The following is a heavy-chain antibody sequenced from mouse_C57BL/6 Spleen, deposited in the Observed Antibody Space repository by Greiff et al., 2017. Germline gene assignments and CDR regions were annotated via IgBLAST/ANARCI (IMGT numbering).Heavy chain of an antibody. CDR2: ISYDGSN. CDR1: GYSITSGYY. V-gene: IGHV3-6*01. CDR3: ARGNSYSNYLAWFAY. D-gene: IGHD2-5*01. J-gene: IGHJ3*01. Sequence: EVQLQESGPGLVKPSQSLSLTCSVTGYSITSGYYWNWIRQFPGNKLEWMGYISYDGSNNYNPSLKNRISITRDTSKNQFFLKLNSVTTEDTATYYCARGNSYSNYLAWFAYWAQGTLVTVSA.